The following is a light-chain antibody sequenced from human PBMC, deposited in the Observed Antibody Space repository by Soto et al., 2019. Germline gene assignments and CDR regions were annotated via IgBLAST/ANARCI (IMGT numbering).Light chain of an antibody. Sequence: EIVMTQSPANLSVSPGERATLSCRASQSVSSNLAWYQQKPGQGPRLLIYGASTRATGIPARFSGSGSGTDFTPTISSLPSDDFAVYYCQQYHKWPPYTFGQGTKVEIK. CDR2: GAS. CDR1: QSVSSN. CDR3: QQYHKWPPYT. J-gene: IGKJ2*01. V-gene: IGKV3-15*01.